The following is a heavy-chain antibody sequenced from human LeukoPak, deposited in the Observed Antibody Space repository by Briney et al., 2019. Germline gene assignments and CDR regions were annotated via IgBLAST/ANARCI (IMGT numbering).Heavy chain of an antibody. CDR1: GYTFTTYY. V-gene: IGHV1-46*01. Sequence: GASVKVSCKASGYTFTTYYIHWVRQAPGLGLEWMGIINPSGASTSYAQKFQGRVTMTRDTSTSTVYMELSSLRSEDTAVYYCARDNGGSNGLKWGQGTLVTVSS. CDR3: ARDNGGSNGLK. J-gene: IGHJ4*02. D-gene: IGHD2-8*01. CDR2: INPSGAST.